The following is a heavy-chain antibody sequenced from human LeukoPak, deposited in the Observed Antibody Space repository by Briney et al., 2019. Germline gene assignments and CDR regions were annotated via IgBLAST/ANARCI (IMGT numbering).Heavy chain of an antibody. CDR3: ARGRSFFGSSIH. CDR1: GGSISSYY. Sequence: SETLSLTCTVSGGSISSYYWSWIRQPPGKGLEWIGYIYYSGSTNYNPSLKSRVTISVDTSKNQFSLKLSSVTAADTAVYHCARGRSFFGSSIHWGQGTLVTVSS. J-gene: IGHJ4*02. CDR2: IYYSGST. V-gene: IGHV4-59*01. D-gene: IGHD3-3*01.